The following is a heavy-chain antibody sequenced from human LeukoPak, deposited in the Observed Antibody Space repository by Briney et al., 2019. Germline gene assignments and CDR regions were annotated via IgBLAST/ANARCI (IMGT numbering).Heavy chain of an antibody. V-gene: IGHV3-30*02. CDR1: GFTFSSYG. CDR2: IRYDGSNK. J-gene: IGHJ6*03. CDR3: AKVRGRYYDSSGSDQGYYYYYMDV. D-gene: IGHD3-22*01. Sequence: GGSLRLSCAASGFTFSSYGMHWVRQAPGKGLEWVAFIRYDGSNKYYADSVKGRFTIPRDNSKNTLYLQMNSLRAEDTAVYYCAKVRGRYYDSSGSDQGYYYYYMDVWGKGTTVTISS.